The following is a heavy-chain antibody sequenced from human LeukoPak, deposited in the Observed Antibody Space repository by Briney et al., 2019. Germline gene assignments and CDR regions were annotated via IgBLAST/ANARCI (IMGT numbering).Heavy chain of an antibody. CDR1: GFTFTSHG. CDR2: IWYDGSNK. Sequence: GGSLRLSCAASGFTFTSHGMHWVRQAPGKGLEWVAVIWYDGSNKYYADSVKGRFIISRDNSKNTLYLQLSSLRAEGTAVYYCARDLDYGGNSDGIDIWGQGTMVTVSS. CDR3: ARDLDYGGNSDGIDI. D-gene: IGHD4-23*01. J-gene: IGHJ3*02. V-gene: IGHV3-33*01.